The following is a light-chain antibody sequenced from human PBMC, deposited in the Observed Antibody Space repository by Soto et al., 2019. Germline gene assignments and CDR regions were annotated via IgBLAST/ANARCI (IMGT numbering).Light chain of an antibody. CDR1: SSDVGSYNL. CDR2: EVS. CDR3: CSYAGSSIPYV. V-gene: IGLV2-23*02. J-gene: IGLJ1*01. Sequence: QSVLTQPASVSGAPGQSITITCTGTSSDVGSYNLVSWYQQHPGKAPKPMIYEVSKRPSGVSNRFSGSKSGNTASLTISGLQAEDEADYYCCSYAGSSIPYVFGTGTKVTVL.